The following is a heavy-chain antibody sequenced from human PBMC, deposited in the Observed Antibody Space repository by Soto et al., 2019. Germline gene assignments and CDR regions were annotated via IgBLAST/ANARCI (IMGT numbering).Heavy chain of an antibody. J-gene: IGHJ4*02. CDR3: ANDHRYCTSGNCYPRAAY. CDR2: ISGSGGNT. V-gene: IGHV3-23*01. CDR1: GFTFSTYA. D-gene: IGHD2-2*01. Sequence: GVSLRLSCEVSGFTFSTYAMSWIRQAPGKGPEWVSAISGSGGNTYYADSVKGRFTISRDNSRNTLYLQMDSLRAEDTAIYYCANDHRYCTSGNCYPRAAYRGKGPLVTVSS.